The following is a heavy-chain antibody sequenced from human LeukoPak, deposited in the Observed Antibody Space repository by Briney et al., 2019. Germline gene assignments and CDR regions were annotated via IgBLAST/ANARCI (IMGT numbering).Heavy chain of an antibody. V-gene: IGHV4-4*07. Sequence: SETLSLTCTVSGGSISSHYWSWIRQSAGKGLEWIGRIYTSGGSDYSPSLKSRVTMSLDTSKNRFSLNLRSVPAADTAVYYCARYDFWSASYYMDVWGKGTTVTVSS. CDR1: GGSISSHY. CDR3: ARYDFWSASYYMDV. D-gene: IGHD3-3*01. J-gene: IGHJ6*03. CDR2: IYTSGGS.